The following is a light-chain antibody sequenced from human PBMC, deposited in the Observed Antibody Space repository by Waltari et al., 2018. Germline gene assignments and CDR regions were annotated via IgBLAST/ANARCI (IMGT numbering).Light chain of an antibody. Sequence: ETVLTQSPVTLSVSPGERVALSCRASQGVRGFLAWYQQKPGQAPRLLVYDISTRATGIPARSSGSGSETEFTLTISGLQSEDFAVYYCQQYGSWPLTFGGGTKVDLK. CDR1: QGVRGF. CDR2: DIS. J-gene: IGKJ4*01. V-gene: IGKV3-15*01. CDR3: QQYGSWPLT.